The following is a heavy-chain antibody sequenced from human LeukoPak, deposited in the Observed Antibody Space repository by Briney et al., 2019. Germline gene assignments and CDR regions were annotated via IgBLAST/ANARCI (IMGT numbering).Heavy chain of an antibody. J-gene: IGHJ4*02. CDR1: GGSISSGDYY. D-gene: IGHD3-10*01. Sequence: SQTLSLTCTVSGGSISSGDYYWSWIRQPPGKGLEWIGYIYYSGSTYYNPSLKSRVTISVDTSKNQFSLKLSSVTAADTAVYYCARLSYYYGSGTHYWGQGTLVTVSS. CDR2: IYYSGST. CDR3: ARLSYYYGSGTHY. V-gene: IGHV4-30-4*01.